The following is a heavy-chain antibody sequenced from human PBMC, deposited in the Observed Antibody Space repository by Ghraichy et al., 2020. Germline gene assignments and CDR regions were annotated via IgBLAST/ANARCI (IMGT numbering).Heavy chain of an antibody. Sequence: SETLSLTCTVSGGSISSYYWSWIRQPPGKGLEWIGYIYYSGSTNYNPSLKSRVTMSVDTSKNQFSLKLSSVTAADTAVYYCARVGYSSSWRNDAFDIWGQGTMVTVSS. J-gene: IGHJ3*02. D-gene: IGHD6-13*01. V-gene: IGHV4-59*01. CDR2: IYYSGST. CDR3: ARVGYSSSWRNDAFDI. CDR1: GGSISSYY.